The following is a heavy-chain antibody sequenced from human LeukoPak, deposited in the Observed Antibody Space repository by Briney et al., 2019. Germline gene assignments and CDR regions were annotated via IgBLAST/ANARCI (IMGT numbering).Heavy chain of an antibody. CDR1: GFTFSSYF. CDR3: ARARQYSVLHTGAFDI. CDR2: IASGATNT. J-gene: IGHJ3*02. D-gene: IGHD3-10*02. Sequence: GGSLRLSCAASGFTFSSYFMDWVRQAPGKGLEWVADIASGATNTYYASAVEGRFTISRDNSKNTLYLQMNTLRAEDTAVYFCARARQYSVLHTGAFDIWGQVTMVTVA. V-gene: IGHV3-30-3*01.